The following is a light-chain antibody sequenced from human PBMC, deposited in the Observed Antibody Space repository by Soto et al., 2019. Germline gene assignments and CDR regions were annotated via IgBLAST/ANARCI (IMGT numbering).Light chain of an antibody. CDR2: WAS. CDR3: QQYYSTPQT. J-gene: IGKJ1*01. Sequence: DILMTQSPESLSVSLGERATINFKSGQIVLYSSNNKNYLAWYQQKPGQPPKLLIYWASTRESGVPDRFSGSGSGTDFTLTISSLQAEDVAVYYCQQYYSTPQTFGQGTKVDIK. CDR1: QIVLYSSNNKNY. V-gene: IGKV4-1*01.